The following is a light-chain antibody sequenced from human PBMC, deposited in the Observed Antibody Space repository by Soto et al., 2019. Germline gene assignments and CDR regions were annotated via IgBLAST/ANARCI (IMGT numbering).Light chain of an antibody. J-gene: IGLJ1*01. CDR2: NNY. CDR3: AAWDDTLNAYYV. V-gene: IGLV1-44*01. Sequence: VLTQPPSASGTPGQRVTISCSGSSSNIGSYTVNWYQQLPGTAPKLLIYNNYQRPSGVPDRFSGSKAGTSASLAISGLQSEDEADYFCAAWDDTLNAYYVFGTGTKLTVL. CDR1: SSNIGSYT.